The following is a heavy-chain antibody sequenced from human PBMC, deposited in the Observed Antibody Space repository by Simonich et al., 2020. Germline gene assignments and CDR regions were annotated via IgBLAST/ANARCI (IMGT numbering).Heavy chain of an antibody. V-gene: IGHV3-23*01. CDR1: GFTFSSYA. Sequence: GGGLVQPGGSLRLSCAASGFTFSSYAMSWVRQAPGKGVEWVSAISGSGGSNYYADSGEGRFTISRDNSKTTLYLQMNSLRAEDTAVYYCAKDLGERITMIVVVIDAFDIWGQGTMVTVSS. CDR2: ISGSGGSN. D-gene: IGHD3-22*01. CDR3: AKDLGERITMIVVVIDAFDI. J-gene: IGHJ3*02.